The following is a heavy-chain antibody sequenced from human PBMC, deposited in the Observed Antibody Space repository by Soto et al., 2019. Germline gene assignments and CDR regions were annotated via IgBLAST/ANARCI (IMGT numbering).Heavy chain of an antibody. J-gene: IGHJ3*02. V-gene: IGHV3-48*01. Sequence: PGGSLRLSCAASGFAFSNSWMSWVRQAPGKGLEWVSYISSSSSTIYYADSVKGRFTISRDNAKNSLYLQMNSLRAEDTAVYYCAKTANGWFSAFDIWGQGTMVTVSS. CDR3: AKTANGWFSAFDI. D-gene: IGHD6-19*01. CDR1: GFAFSNSW. CDR2: ISSSSSTI.